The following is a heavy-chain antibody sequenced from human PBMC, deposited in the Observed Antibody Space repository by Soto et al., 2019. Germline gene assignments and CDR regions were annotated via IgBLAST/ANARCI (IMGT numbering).Heavy chain of an antibody. CDR1: GGTFSSYA. D-gene: IGHD3-16*01. V-gene: IGHV1-69*06. CDR2: IIPMFGPA. J-gene: IGHJ4*02. CDR3: ARQVGSRDFDY. Sequence: QVQLVQSGAEVKKPGSSVKVSCKASGGTFSSYAISWVRQAPGQGLEWMGGIIPMFGPANYAPKFQGRVTITADKSTSTAYMELSSLRSEDTAVYFCARQVGSRDFDYWGQGTLVTVSS.